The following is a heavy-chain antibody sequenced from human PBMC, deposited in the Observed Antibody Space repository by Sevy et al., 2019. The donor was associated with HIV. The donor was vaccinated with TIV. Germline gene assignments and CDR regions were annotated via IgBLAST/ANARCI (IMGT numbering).Heavy chain of an antibody. CDR3: AKDNVGYSSGWYFYFDF. V-gene: IGHV3-9*01. Sequence: GGSLRLSCAASGFCFDDYAMHWVRQRPGKGLEWVSGITWNSGSVGYTYSVKGRFTISRDNAKNSLYLQMSNLRPEDTALYYCAKDNVGYSSGWYFYFDFWGQGTLVTVSS. CDR2: ITWNSGSV. J-gene: IGHJ4*02. CDR1: GFCFDDYA. D-gene: IGHD6-13*01.